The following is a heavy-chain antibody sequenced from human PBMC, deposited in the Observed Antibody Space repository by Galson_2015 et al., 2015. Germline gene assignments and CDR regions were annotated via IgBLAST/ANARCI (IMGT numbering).Heavy chain of an antibody. CDR3: ARDTIAAAGQ. CDR2: IWYDGSNK. Sequence: SLRLSCAASGFTFSSYGMHWVRQAPGKGLEWVAVIWYDGSNKYYADSVRGRFTTSRDNSKNTLYLQMNSLRAEDTAVYYCARDTIAAAGQWGQGTLVTVSS. D-gene: IGHD6-13*01. CDR1: GFTFSSYG. J-gene: IGHJ4*02. V-gene: IGHV3-33*01.